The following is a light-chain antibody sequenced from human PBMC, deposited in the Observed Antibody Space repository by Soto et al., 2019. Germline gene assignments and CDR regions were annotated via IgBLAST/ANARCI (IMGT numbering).Light chain of an antibody. CDR1: QSVNSF. CDR3: HHYVGGPWA. J-gene: IGKJ1*01. Sequence: EIVLTQSPGTLSLSPGERATLSCRASQSVNSFLAWFQEKPGQAPRLLIYGASSRASGIPDRFSGNGSGTDFTLTIARREPEDSAVYYCHHYVGGPWAFGPGTSVEIK. CDR2: GAS. V-gene: IGKV3-20*01.